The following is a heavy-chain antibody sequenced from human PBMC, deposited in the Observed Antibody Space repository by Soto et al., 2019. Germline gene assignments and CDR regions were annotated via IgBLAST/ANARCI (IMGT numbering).Heavy chain of an antibody. J-gene: IGHJ6*02. CDR1: GGAISSGGYY. Sequence: QVQLQEAGPGLVKPSQTLSLTCTVSGGAISSGGYYWSWIRQHPGKGLEWIGYIYYSGSTYYNPSLKSRVTISVDTSKNQFSLKLSSVTAADTAVYYCAASCVCCGGFNYYGMDVWGQGTTVTVSS. D-gene: IGHD2-21*01. CDR3: AASCVCCGGFNYYGMDV. V-gene: IGHV4-31*03. CDR2: IYYSGST.